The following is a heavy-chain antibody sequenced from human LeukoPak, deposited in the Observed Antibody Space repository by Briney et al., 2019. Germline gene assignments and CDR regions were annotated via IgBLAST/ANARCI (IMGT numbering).Heavy chain of an antibody. J-gene: IGHJ4*02. Sequence: PGRSLRLSCAASGFTFSGYSMNWVRQAPGKGLEWVSYITSSSSAIYYADSVKGRFTISRDNAKNSLYLQMNSLRAEDTAVYYCARVRGSYHFDYWGQGTLVTVSS. CDR2: ITSSSSAI. V-gene: IGHV3-48*01. CDR3: ARVRGSYHFDY. D-gene: IGHD1-26*01. CDR1: GFTFSGYS.